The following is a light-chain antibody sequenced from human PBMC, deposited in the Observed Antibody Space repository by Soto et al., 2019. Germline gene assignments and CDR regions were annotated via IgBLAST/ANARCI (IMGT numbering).Light chain of an antibody. CDR2: GAS. Sequence: EIVLTQSPGTLSLSPGERATLSCRASPSVSSTYLAWYQQKPGQAPRVLIYGASSRATGIPDRFSGSGSGTDFTLTISRLEPEDFAVYYCQQCDTSPWAFGQGTKVEIK. J-gene: IGKJ1*01. CDR3: QQCDTSPWA. V-gene: IGKV3-20*01. CDR1: PSVSSTY.